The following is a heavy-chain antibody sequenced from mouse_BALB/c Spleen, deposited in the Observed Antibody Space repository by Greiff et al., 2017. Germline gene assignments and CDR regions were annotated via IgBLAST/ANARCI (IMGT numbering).Heavy chain of an antibody. D-gene: IGHD2-3*01. Sequence: VKLQESGPGLVAPSQSLSITCTVSGFSLTNSGVHWVRQSPGTGLEWLGVIWGDGSTNYTSAFKSRLSISKDNSKSQVFLKMNSLQTDDTARYYCAKDGYYDYFDYWGQGTTLTVSS. V-gene: IGHV2-6-6*01. CDR1: GFSLTNSG. J-gene: IGHJ2*01. CDR3: AKDGYYDYFDY. CDR2: IWGDGST.